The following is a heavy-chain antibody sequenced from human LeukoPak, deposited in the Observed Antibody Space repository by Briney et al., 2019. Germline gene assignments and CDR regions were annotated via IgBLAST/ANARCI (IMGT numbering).Heavy chain of an antibody. CDR1: GYTFTSYG. CDR2: ISAYNGNT. V-gene: IGHV1-18*01. D-gene: IGHD5-18*01. CDR3: ARRDAEVRYSYGSFDY. J-gene: IGHJ4*02. Sequence: GASVKVSCKASGYTFTSYGISWVRQAPGQGLEWMGWISAYNGNTNYAQKLQGRVTMTTDTSTSTAYMELRSLRSDDTAVYYCARRDAEVRYSYGSFDYWGQGTLVTVSS.